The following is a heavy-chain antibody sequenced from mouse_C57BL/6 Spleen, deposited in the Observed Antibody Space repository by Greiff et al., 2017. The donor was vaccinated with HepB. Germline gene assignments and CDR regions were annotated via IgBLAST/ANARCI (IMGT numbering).Heavy chain of an antibody. CDR2: IDPENGDT. D-gene: IGHD1-1*01. CDR3: TTSYYYGSSYTDD. Sequence: EVKLQESGAELVRPGASVKLSCTASGFNFKDDYMHWVKQRPEQGLEWIGWIDPENGDTEYTSKFQGKATITADTSSNTAYLQLSSLTSEDTAVYYCTTSYYYGSSYTDDWGQGTTLTVSS. J-gene: IGHJ2*01. CDR1: GFNFKDDY. V-gene: IGHV14-4*01.